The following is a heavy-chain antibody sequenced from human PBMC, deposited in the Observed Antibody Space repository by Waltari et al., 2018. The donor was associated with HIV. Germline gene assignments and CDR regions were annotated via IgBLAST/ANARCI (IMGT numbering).Heavy chain of an antibody. CDR3: ARALPTGYSSSWYSSWFDP. Sequence: QVQLVQSGAEVKKPGSSVKVSCKASGGTFSSYAISWVRQAPGQGLEWMGGIIPIFGTANYAQKFQGRVTITADESTSTAYMELSSLRSEDTAVYYCARALPTGYSSSWYSSWFDPWGQGTLVTVSS. CDR2: IIPIFGTA. CDR1: GGTFSSYA. J-gene: IGHJ5*02. V-gene: IGHV1-69*01. D-gene: IGHD6-13*01.